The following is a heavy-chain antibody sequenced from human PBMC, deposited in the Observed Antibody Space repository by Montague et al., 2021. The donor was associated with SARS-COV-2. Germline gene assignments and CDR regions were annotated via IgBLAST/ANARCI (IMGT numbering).Heavy chain of an antibody. CDR3: AREPYYYDSSGLNYYYYGMDV. CDR2: IYHSGST. CDR1: GGSISSSNW. J-gene: IGHJ6*02. Sequence: SETLSLTCAVSGGSISSSNWWSWVRQPPGKGPEWIGEIYHSGSTNYNPSLKSRVTISVDKSKNQFSLKLSSVTAADTAVYYCAREPYYYDSSGLNYYYYGMDVWGQGTTVTVSS. V-gene: IGHV4-4*02. D-gene: IGHD3-22*01.